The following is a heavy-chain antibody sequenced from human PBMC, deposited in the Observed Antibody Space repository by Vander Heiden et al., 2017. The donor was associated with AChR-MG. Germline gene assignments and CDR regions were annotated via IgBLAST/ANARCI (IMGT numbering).Heavy chain of an antibody. CDR3: ARNPSSSFDY. CDR1: GGSISSSSYY. V-gene: IGHV4-39*01. D-gene: IGHD6-13*01. CDR2: IYYSGST. Sequence: QLQLQASGPGLVKPSETLSLTCTVSGGSISSSSYYWGWIRQPPGKGLEWIGSIYYSGSTYDNPSLKSRVTISVDTSKNQFSLKLSSVTAADTAVYYCARNPSSSFDYWGHGTLVTVSS. J-gene: IGHJ4*01.